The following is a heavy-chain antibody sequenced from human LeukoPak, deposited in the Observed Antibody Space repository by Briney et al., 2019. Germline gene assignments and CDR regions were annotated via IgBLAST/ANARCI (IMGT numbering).Heavy chain of an antibody. V-gene: IGHV3-21*01. CDR2: ISSSSSYI. Sequence: GGSLRLSCAASGFTFSSYSMNWVRQAPGKGREWVSSISSSSSYIYYADSVKGRFTISRDNAKNSLYLQMNSLRAEDTAVYYCAAFQYYYDSSGFDYWGQGTLVTVSS. D-gene: IGHD3-22*01. CDR3: AAFQYYYDSSGFDY. J-gene: IGHJ4*02. CDR1: GFTFSSYS.